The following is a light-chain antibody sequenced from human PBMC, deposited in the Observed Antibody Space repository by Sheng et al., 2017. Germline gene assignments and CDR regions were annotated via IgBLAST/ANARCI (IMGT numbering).Light chain of an antibody. CDR2: QDT. CDR3: QAWDSDTVVV. CDR1: KLGDKY. J-gene: IGLJ2*01. V-gene: IGLV3-1*01. Sequence: SYELTQSPSVSVSPGQTASITCSGDKLGDKYASWYQQKSGQSPVLVIYQDTKRPSGIPERFSGSNSGNTATLTISGTQAMDEADYYCQAWDSDTVVVFGGGTILTVL.